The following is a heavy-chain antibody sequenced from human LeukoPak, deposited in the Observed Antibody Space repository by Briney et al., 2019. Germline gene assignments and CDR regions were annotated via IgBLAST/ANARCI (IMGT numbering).Heavy chain of an antibody. V-gene: IGHV3-23*01. J-gene: IGHJ5*02. Sequence: GGSLRLSCAASGFIFSNYAMMWVREAPGKGLEWVSSVTGSGGATFYADSVKGRFTISRDNSQNTLYLQMNSLGAEDTAVYYCAKGAASALVDWFDPWGQGTLVTVSS. D-gene: IGHD6-25*01. CDR3: AKGAASALVDWFDP. CDR1: GFIFSNYA. CDR2: VTGSGGAT.